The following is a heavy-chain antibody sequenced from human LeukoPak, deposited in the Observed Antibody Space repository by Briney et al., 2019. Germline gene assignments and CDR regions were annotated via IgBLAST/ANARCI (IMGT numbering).Heavy chain of an antibody. D-gene: IGHD3-10*01. V-gene: IGHV4-34*01. CDR1: GGPFSGYF. Sequence: PSETLSLTRAVYGGPFSGYFWSWIRQSSGKGLEWIGEIHNSRTTNHNPSLNSRLTTSENTSKNQFYLNLSSVTAADTAVYYWAGRYYYNLGSFPFDFWGQGTLVTVSS. J-gene: IGHJ4*02. CDR3: AGRYYYNLGSFPFDF. CDR2: IHNSRTT.